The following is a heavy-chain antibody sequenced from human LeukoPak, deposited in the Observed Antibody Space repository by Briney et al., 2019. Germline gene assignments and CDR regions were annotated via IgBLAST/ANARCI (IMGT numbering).Heavy chain of an antibody. J-gene: IGHJ3*02. Sequence: GGSLRLSCAASGFTLDNYNFNWVRQAPGKGLEWVAFIRYDGSNKYYADSVKGRFTISRDNSKNTLYLQMNSLRAEDTAVYYCAKLTYAGDAFDIWGQGTMVTVSS. CDR2: IRYDGSNK. CDR1: GFTLDNYN. V-gene: IGHV3-30*02. CDR3: AKLTYAGDAFDI. D-gene: IGHD2-2*01.